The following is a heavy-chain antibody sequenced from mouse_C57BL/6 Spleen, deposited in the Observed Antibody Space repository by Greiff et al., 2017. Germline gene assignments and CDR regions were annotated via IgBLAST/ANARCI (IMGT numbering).Heavy chain of an antibody. CDR1: GFTFSSYA. J-gene: IGHJ4*01. V-gene: IGHV5-9-1*02. CDR2: ISSGGDYI. Sequence: EVQVVESGEGLVKPGGSLKLSCAASGFTFSSYAMSWVRQTPEKRLEWVAYISSGGDYIYYADTVKGRFTISRDNARNTLYLQMSSLKSEDTAMYYCTREGVYYYGSRVGAMDYWGQGTSVTVSS. CDR3: TREGVYYYGSRVGAMDY. D-gene: IGHD1-1*01.